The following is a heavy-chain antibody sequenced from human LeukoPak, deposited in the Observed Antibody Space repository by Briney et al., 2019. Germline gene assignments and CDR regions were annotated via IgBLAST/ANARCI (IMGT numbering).Heavy chain of an antibody. Sequence: ASVKVSCKASGYTFTSYYMHWVRQAPGQGLEWMGIINPSGGSTSYAQKFQGRVTMTRDTSTSTAYMELSSLRSEDTAVYYCAREAAAGHFDYWGQGTLVTVSS. CDR2: INPSGGST. CDR1: GYTFTSYY. J-gene: IGHJ4*02. D-gene: IGHD6-13*01. CDR3: AREAAAGHFDY. V-gene: IGHV1-46*01.